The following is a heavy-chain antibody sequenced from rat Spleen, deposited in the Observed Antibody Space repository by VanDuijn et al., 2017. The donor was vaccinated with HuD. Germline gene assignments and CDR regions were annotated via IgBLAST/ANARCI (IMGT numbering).Heavy chain of an antibody. Sequence: EVQLVESGGGLVQPGKSLKLSCAASGFTFSDYAMAWVRQSPKKGLEWVATISFDGLSTYYRDSVQGRFTISRDNAKSSLYLQMDSLRSEDTATYYCTREDWVLDYWGQGVKVTVSS. D-gene: IGHD5-1*01. V-gene: IGHV5-20*01. CDR2: ISFDGLST. CDR1: GFTFSDYA. CDR3: TREDWVLDY. J-gene: IGHJ2*01.